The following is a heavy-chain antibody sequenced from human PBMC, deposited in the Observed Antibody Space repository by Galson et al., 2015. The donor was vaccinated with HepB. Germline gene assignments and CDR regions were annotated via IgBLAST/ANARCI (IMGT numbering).Heavy chain of an antibody. CDR1: EFTFSSYS. Sequence: LRLSCAASEFTFSSYSMNWVRQAPGKGLEWVSAISGTGSSTYYSDSVKGRFTISRDNSKNTLYLQMNSLRAEDTAVYYCAKEGNGDFDYWGQGTLVTVSS. V-gene: IGHV3-23*01. CDR3: AKEGNGDFDY. D-gene: IGHD2-8*01. J-gene: IGHJ4*02. CDR2: ISGTGSST.